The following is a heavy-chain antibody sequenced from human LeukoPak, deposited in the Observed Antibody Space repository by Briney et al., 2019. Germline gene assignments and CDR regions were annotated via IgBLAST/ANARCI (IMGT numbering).Heavy chain of an antibody. CDR2: ISSSGSTI. CDR3: ARDTHYYGSGSPAFDL. D-gene: IGHD3-10*01. CDR1: GFTFSSYE. J-gene: IGHJ3*01. Sequence: PGGSLRLSCAASGFTFSSYEMNWVRQAPGKGLEWVSYISSSGSTIYYADSVKGRFTISRDNAKNSLYLQLNSLRAEDTALYYCARDTHYYGSGSPAFDLWGQGTMVTVSS. V-gene: IGHV3-48*03.